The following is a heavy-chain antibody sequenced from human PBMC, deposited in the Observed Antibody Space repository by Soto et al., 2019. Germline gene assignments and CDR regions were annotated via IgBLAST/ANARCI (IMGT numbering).Heavy chain of an antibody. D-gene: IGHD3-10*01. V-gene: IGHV3-21*01. Sequence: LRLSCAASGFTFSAYSINWVRQAPGKGLDWVSSISSTSSVIFYAESVRGRFTISRDNAKNSLYLQMNGLRAEDTAVYYCVRGGSGATSADLFDAWGQGTLVTVSS. CDR2: ISSTSSVI. CDR3: VRGGSGATSADLFDA. CDR1: GFTFSAYS. J-gene: IGHJ3*01.